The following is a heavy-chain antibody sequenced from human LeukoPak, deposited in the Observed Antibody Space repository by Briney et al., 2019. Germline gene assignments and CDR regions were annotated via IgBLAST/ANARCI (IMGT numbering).Heavy chain of an antibody. J-gene: IGHJ4*02. Sequence: ASVKVSCKASGYTFTSYGISWVRQAPGQGLERMGWISAYNGNTNYAQKLQGRVTMTTDTSTSTAYMELRSLRSDDTAVYYCARDDQLEPLIYYFDYWGQGTLVTVSS. CDR2: ISAYNGNT. D-gene: IGHD1-1*01. CDR1: GYTFTSYG. V-gene: IGHV1-18*01. CDR3: ARDDQLEPLIYYFDY.